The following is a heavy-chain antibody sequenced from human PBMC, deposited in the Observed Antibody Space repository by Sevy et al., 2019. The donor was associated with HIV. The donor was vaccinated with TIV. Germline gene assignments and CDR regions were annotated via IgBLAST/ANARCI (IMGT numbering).Heavy chain of an antibody. CDR3: AGENAWGRGYS. J-gene: IGHJ4*02. V-gene: IGHV4-59*11. Sequence: SETLSLTCTVSGGSITSLYWNWIRQPPGKGLEWIANIYYNGHINYNPSLKSRVTLSLDTSKNQFSLRLGAVTVDDRAMYYCAGENAWGRGYSWGQGTLVTVSS. CDR1: GGSITSLY. CDR2: IYYNGHI. D-gene: IGHD1-26*01.